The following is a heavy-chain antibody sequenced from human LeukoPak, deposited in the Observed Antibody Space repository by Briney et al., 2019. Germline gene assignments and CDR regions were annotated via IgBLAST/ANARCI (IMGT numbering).Heavy chain of an antibody. D-gene: IGHD3-9*01. CDR3: ASGGKLVIIYGYYFDY. CDR1: GFTFSSYS. Sequence: GGSLRLSCAASGFTFSSYSMNWVRQAPGKGLEWVANIKQDGSEKYYVDSVKGRFTISRDNAKNSLYLQMNSLRAEDTAVYYCASGGKLVIIYGYYFDYWGQGTLVTVSS. CDR2: IKQDGSEK. J-gene: IGHJ4*02. V-gene: IGHV3-7*01.